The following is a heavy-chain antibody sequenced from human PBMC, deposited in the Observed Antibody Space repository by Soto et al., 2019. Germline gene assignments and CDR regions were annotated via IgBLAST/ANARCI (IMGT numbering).Heavy chain of an antibody. CDR2: IYHGGSS. Sequence: QLQLQESGSGLVKPSQTLSLTCAVSGGSISSGGYSWSWIRQPPGKGLEWIGYIYHGGSSYYNPSLKSRVTMSVDRSKNQFSLKMSYVTAADTAVYYCAGWVDGYTAWGQGTLVIVSS. CDR1: GGSISSGGYS. V-gene: IGHV4-30-2*01. CDR3: AGWVDGYTA. J-gene: IGHJ5*02. D-gene: IGHD5-12*01.